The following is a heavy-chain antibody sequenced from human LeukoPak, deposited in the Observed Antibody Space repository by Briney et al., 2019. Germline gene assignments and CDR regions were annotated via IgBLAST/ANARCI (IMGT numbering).Heavy chain of an antibody. CDR2: IYYSGST. CDR1: GGSTSSGDYY. Sequence: SETLSLTCTVAGGSTSSGDYYWSWIRQPPGKGLEWIGYIYYSGSTYYNPSLKSRVTISVDTSKNQFSLKLSSVTAADTAVYYCARARLYYYYGTDVWGQGTTVTVSS. V-gene: IGHV4-30-4*01. CDR3: ARARLYYYYGTDV. J-gene: IGHJ6*02.